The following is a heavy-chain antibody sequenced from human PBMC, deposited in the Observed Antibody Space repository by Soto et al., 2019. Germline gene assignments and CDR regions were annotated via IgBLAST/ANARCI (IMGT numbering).Heavy chain of an antibody. CDR2: ISDNGGST. V-gene: IGHV3-23*01. CDR3: ARAPSGSYPEFDY. Sequence: PGGSLRLSCAASGFTFSSYGMTWVRQAPGKGLEWVSTISDNGGSTFYADAVKGRFTIYRDNSKNTLYLQMNSLRPDDTAVYYCARAPSGSYPEFDYWGQGILVTVPQ. J-gene: IGHJ4*02. D-gene: IGHD1-26*01. CDR1: GFTFSSYG.